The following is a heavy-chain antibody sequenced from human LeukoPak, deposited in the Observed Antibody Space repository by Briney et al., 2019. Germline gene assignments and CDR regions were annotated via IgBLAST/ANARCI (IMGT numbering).Heavy chain of an antibody. CDR2: IRYDGSNK. D-gene: IGHD3-3*01. CDR1: GFTFSSYG. V-gene: IGHV3-30*02. CDR3: AKDRMIFGVVNPHFDY. Sequence: LAGGSLRLSCAASGFTFSSYGMHWVRQAPGKGLEWVAFIRYDGSNKYYADSVKGRFTISRDNSKNTLYLQMNSLRAEDTAVYYCAKDRMIFGVVNPHFDYWGQGTLVTVSS. J-gene: IGHJ4*02.